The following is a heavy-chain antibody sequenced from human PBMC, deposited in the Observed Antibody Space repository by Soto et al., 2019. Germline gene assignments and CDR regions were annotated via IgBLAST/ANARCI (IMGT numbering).Heavy chain of an antibody. CDR1: GGSISSGGYS. V-gene: IGHV4-30-2*01. CDR2: IYHSRRN. CDR3: ARSGGYSYGGYYYYYGMDV. D-gene: IGHD5-18*01. Sequence: PSETLSLTCAVSGGSISSGGYSWSWFRQTPGKGLEWIGYIYHSRRNYYNQSLKSRVNLSVDRSKNQFSLKLGSVTAADTAVYYCARSGGYSYGGYYYYYGMDVWGQGTTCTVSS. J-gene: IGHJ6*02.